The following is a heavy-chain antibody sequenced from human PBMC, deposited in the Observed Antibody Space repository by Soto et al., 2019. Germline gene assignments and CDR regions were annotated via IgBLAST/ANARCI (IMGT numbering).Heavy chain of an antibody. J-gene: IGHJ6*02. V-gene: IGHV1-69*01. CDR3: ARDNGPPSGSPYGMDV. CDR2: IIPIFGTA. Sequence: QVQLVQSGAEVKKPGSSVKVSCKASGGTFSSYAISWVRQAPGQGLEWMGGIIPIFGTANYAQKFQGRVTITADESTSPAYMELSSLRSEDTAVYYCARDNGPPSGSPYGMDVWGQGTTVTVSS. D-gene: IGHD3-10*01. CDR1: GGTFSSYA.